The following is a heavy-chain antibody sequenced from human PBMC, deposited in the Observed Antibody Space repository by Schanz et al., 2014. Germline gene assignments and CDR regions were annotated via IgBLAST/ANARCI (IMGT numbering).Heavy chain of an antibody. CDR1: GFSFSSYA. CDR3: ARDHTTESYYSAGPPIDY. J-gene: IGHJ4*02. Sequence: EVQLVESGGGLVEPGGSLRLSCAASGFSFSSYAMGWVRQARGKGLEWVSAISGSGGSTYYADSVKGRFTISRDNSKNTLYLQMNSLRPEDTAVYYCARDHTTESYYSAGPPIDYWGQGTLLTVAS. CDR2: ISGSGGST. D-gene: IGHD1-26*01. V-gene: IGHV3-23*04.